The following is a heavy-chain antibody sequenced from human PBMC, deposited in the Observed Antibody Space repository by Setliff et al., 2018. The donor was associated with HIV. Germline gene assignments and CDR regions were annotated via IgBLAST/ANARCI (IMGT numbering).Heavy chain of an antibody. Sequence: PGGSLRLSCAASGFTFSNAWMNWVRQAPGKGLEWVGRIKSKTDGGTTEYAASVKGRFTISRDDSKSIVYVQMNSLKTEDTAVYFCTGYYDSSGYYYGVDYWGQGTLVTVSS. V-gene: IGHV3-15*07. CDR2: IKSKTDGGTT. D-gene: IGHD3-22*01. J-gene: IGHJ4*02. CDR1: GFTFSNAW. CDR3: TGYYDSSGYYYGVDY.